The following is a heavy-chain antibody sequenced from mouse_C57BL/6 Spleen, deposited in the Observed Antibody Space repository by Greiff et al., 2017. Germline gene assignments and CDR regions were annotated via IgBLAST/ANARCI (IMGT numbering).Heavy chain of an antibody. CDR3: ARSYGSKVRYYFDY. CDR1: GYAFSSSW. D-gene: IGHD1-1*01. Sequence: VQVVESGPELVKPGASVKISCKASGYAFSSSWMNWVKQRPGKGLEWIGRIYPGDGDTNYNGKFKGKATLTADKSSSTAYMQLSSLTSEDSAVYFCARSYGSKVRYYFDYWGQGTTLTVSS. J-gene: IGHJ2*01. CDR2: IYPGDGDT. V-gene: IGHV1-82*01.